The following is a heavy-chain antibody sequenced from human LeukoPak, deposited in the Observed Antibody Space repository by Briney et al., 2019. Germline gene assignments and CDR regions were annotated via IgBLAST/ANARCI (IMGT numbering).Heavy chain of an antibody. CDR3: ARDRGSKQSDY. CDR1: GFTFSNYW. CDR2: IKQDGSDK. V-gene: IGHV3-7*01. J-gene: IGHJ4*02. Sequence: GGSLRLSCAASGFTFSNYWMSWVRQAPGKGLEWVANIKQDGSDKYYVDSVKGRFTISRDNAKNSMYLQMNSLRVEDTAVYYCARDRGSKQSDYWGQGTLVTVSS. D-gene: IGHD3-10*01.